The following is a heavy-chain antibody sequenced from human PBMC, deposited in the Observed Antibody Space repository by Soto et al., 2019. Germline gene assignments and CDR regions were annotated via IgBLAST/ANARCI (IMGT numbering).Heavy chain of an antibody. CDR3: ARVGLYAFDI. Sequence: QVQLQQWGAGLLKPSETLSLTCAVYGGSFSGYYWSWIRQPPGKGLEWIGEINHSGSTNYNPSLKSRVTISVDTSKNQFSPKLSSVTAADTAVYYCARVGLYAFDIWGQGTMVTVSS. CDR2: INHSGST. CDR1: GGSFSGYY. J-gene: IGHJ3*02. V-gene: IGHV4-34*01.